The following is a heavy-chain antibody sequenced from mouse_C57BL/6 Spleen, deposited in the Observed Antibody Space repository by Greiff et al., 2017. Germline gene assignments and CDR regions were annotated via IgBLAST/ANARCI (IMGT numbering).Heavy chain of an antibody. CDR1: GFSLTSYG. D-gene: IGHD2-3*01. CDR3: ARHGGYYLYAMDY. Sequence: VQRVESGPGLVAPSQSLSITCTVSGFSLTSYGVHWVRQPPGKGLEWLVVIWSDGSTTYNSALKSRLSISKDNSKSQVFLKMNSLQTDDTAMYYCARHGGYYLYAMDYWGQGTSVTVSS. CDR2: IWSDGST. V-gene: IGHV2-6-1*01. J-gene: IGHJ4*01.